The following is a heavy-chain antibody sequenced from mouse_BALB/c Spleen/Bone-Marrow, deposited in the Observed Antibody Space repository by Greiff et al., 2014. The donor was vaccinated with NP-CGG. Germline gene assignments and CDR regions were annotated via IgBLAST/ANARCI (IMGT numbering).Heavy chain of an antibody. CDR2: INPYNDDT. V-gene: IGHV1-14*01. D-gene: IGHD1-1*01. Sequence: EVQLQQSGPELVKPGASVEMPCKASGYTFTSYIMHWVKQKPGQGLEWIGYINPYNDDTKYNEKFKGKATLTSDKSSSTAYMELSSLTSEDSAVYCCARSYGSPFDYWGQGTTLTVSS. CDR3: ARSYGSPFDY. CDR1: GYTFTSYI. J-gene: IGHJ2*01.